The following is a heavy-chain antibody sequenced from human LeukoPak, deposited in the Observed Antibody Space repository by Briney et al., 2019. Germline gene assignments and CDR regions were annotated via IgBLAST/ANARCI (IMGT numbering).Heavy chain of an antibody. Sequence: GASVKVSCKVSGYTLTELSMHWVRQAPGKGLEWMGGFDPEDGETIYAQKFQGRVTMTEDTSTDTAYMELSSLRSEDTAVYYCATVCANCSSGSNWFDPWGQGTLVTVSS. D-gene: IGHD2-2*01. J-gene: IGHJ5*02. CDR1: GYTLTELS. V-gene: IGHV1-24*01. CDR2: FDPEDGET. CDR3: ATVCANCSSGSNWFDP.